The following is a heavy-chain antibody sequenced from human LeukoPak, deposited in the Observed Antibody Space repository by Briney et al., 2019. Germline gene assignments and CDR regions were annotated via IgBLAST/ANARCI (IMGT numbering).Heavy chain of an antibody. CDR2: ISSSSSTI. CDR1: GSTFSSYS. J-gene: IGHJ6*02. CDR3: ARSPGYYYYGMDV. Sequence: GGSLRLSCAASGSTFSSYSMNWVRQAPGKGLEWVSYISSSSSTIYYADSVKGRFTISRDNAKNSLYLQMNSLRAEDTAVYYCARSPGYYYYGMDVWGQGTTVTVSS. V-gene: IGHV3-48*01.